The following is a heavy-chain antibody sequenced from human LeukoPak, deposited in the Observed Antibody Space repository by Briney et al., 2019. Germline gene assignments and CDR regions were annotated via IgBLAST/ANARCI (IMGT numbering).Heavy chain of an antibody. D-gene: IGHD3-16*02. CDR1: GFTFSSYG. Sequence: GRSLRLSCAASGFTFSSYGMHWVRQAPVKGLEWVAVISYDGSNKYYADSVKGRFTISRDNSKNTLYLQMNSLRAEDTAVYYCAKDLSPARRRDWFDPWGQGTLVTVSS. CDR2: ISYDGSNK. V-gene: IGHV3-30*18. J-gene: IGHJ5*02. CDR3: AKDLSPARRRDWFDP.